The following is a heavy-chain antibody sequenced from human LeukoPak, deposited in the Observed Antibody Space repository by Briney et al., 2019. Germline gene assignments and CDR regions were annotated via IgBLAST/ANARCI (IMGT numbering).Heavy chain of an antibody. J-gene: IGHJ6*04. CDR1: GFTFSDYY. Sequence: GGSLRLSCAASGFTFSDYYMSWIRQAPGKGLEWVSYISSSGSTIYYADSVKGRFTISRDNAKNSLYLQMNSLRAEDTAVYYCAREKDCSSTSCYGMDVWGKGTTVTVSS. V-gene: IGHV3-11*04. D-gene: IGHD2-2*01. CDR3: AREKDCSSTSCYGMDV. CDR2: ISSSGSTI.